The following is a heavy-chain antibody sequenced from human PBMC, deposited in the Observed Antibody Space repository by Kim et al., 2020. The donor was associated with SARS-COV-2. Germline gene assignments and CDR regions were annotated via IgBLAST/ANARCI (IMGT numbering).Heavy chain of an antibody. CDR2: IIPVFETT. V-gene: IGHV1-69*13. D-gene: IGHD2-21*01. J-gene: IGHJ4*02. CDR1: GANFKNYA. CDR3: ARAGGCGHLDY. Sequence: SVKVSCKASGANFKNYAITWVRQAPGQGLECVGGIIPVFETTRYAQKFQGRVTITADESTTTAYMELSSLRSDDTAVYYCARAGGCGHLDYWGQRTLVTVSS.